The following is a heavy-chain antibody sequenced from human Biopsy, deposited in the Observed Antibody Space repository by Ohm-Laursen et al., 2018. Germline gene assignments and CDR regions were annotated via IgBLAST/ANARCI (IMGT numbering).Heavy chain of an antibody. Sequence: QTLSLTCTVPGVPINGGRYYWNWIRHHPGKGLEWIGNIFYSANTYYNPSLKSRVTISVDTSKNQFSLKLSSVTAADTAVYYCARLGSGDYFPTFFDFWGQGALVTVSS. CDR3: ARLGSGDYFPTFFDF. D-gene: IGHD5-12*01. CDR2: IFYSANT. CDR1: GVPINGGRYY. J-gene: IGHJ4*02. V-gene: IGHV4-31*03.